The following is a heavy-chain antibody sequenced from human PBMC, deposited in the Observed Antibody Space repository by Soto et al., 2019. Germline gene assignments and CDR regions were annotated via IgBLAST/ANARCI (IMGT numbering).Heavy chain of an antibody. D-gene: IGHD3-22*01. CDR2: ISYDGSNK. CDR3: ARDHRGDYYETSGYYPGS. CDR1: GFSFNNFA. V-gene: IGHV3-30-3*01. Sequence: GGSLRLSCAASGFSFNNFAMHWVRQAPGKGLEWVAIISYDGSNKYYADSVKGRFTISRDNSENTLYLLMNSLRAEDTAVYYCARDHRGDYYETSGYYPGSWGQGAQVTVSS. J-gene: IGHJ5*02.